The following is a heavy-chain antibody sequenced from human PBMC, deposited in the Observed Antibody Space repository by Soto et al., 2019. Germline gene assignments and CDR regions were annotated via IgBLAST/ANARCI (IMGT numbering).Heavy chain of an antibody. Sequence: QVQLQESGPGLVKPSETLSLTCTVSGGSISSYYWSWIRQPPGKGLEWIGYIYYSGSTNYNPSLKNRVTISVDTSKNQFSLKLSSVTAADTAVYYCARDGYSGSYWAERYYGMDVWGQGTTVTVSS. J-gene: IGHJ6*02. V-gene: IGHV4-59*01. D-gene: IGHD1-26*01. CDR3: ARDGYSGSYWAERYYGMDV. CDR1: GGSISSYY. CDR2: IYYSGST.